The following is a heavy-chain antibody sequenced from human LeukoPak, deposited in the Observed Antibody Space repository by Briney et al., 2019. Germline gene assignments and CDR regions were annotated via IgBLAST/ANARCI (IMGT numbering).Heavy chain of an antibody. CDR1: GGSFSGYY. Sequence: SETLSLTCAVYGGSFSGYYWSWIRQPPGKGLEWIGEINHSGSTNYNPSLKSRVTISVDTSKNQFSLKLSSVTAADTAVYYCARSGEMGDGMDAWGQGTTVTVSS. CDR3: ARSGEMGDGMDA. V-gene: IGHV4-34*01. D-gene: IGHD3-16*01. CDR2: INHSGST. J-gene: IGHJ6*02.